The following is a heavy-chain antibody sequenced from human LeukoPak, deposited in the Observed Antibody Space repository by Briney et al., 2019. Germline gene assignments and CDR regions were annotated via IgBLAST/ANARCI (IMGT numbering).Heavy chain of an antibody. CDR2: INPNSGGT. Sequence: GASVKVSCKASGYIFTGYYMYWVRQAPGQGLEWMGWINPNSGGTNYAQKFQGRVTMTRDTSISTAYMELSRLRSDDTAVYYCARGCGRSFYGSGLYNWFDPWGQGTLVTVSS. CDR1: GYIFTGYY. CDR3: ARGCGRSFYGSGLYNWFDP. V-gene: IGHV1-2*02. J-gene: IGHJ5*02. D-gene: IGHD3-10*01.